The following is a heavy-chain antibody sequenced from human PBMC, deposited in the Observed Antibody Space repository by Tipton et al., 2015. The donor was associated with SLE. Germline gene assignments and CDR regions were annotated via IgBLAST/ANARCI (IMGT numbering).Heavy chain of an antibody. J-gene: IGHJ1*01. V-gene: IGHV3-48*03. CDR1: SLTFSTYG. D-gene: IGHD6-6*01. CDR2: ISPSGRPI. CDR3: ASSYSTSSREEFQH. Sequence: GSLRLSCEASSLTFSTYGMNWVRQAPGKGLEWISYISPSGRPIYYADSVKGRFTISRDIAKNSLSLHMNSLRAEDTAVYFCASSYSTSSREEFQHWGQGTLVTVSS.